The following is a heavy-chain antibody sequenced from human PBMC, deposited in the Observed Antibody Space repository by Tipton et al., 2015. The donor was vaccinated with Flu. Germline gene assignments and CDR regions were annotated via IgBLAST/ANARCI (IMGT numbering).Heavy chain of an antibody. CDR1: GFTFSSYE. V-gene: IGHV3-73*01. D-gene: IGHD2-2*02. CDR3: AILYRLDGDDM. J-gene: IGHJ3*02. CDR2: IRGKSKNYAT. Sequence: SLRLSCAASGFTFSSYEMNWVRQASGKGLEWVGRIRGKSKNYATAYAASVQGRFIISRDDLNNMAYLRMNSLKTEDTAVYYCAILYRLDGDDMWGQGTMVTVSS.